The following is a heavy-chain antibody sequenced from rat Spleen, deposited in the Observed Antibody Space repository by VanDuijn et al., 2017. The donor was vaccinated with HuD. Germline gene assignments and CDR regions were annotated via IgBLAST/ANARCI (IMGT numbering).Heavy chain of an antibody. J-gene: IGHJ1*01. D-gene: IGHD1-1*01. CDR3: VTDKTVAYYWYFDF. Sequence: EVQLVESGGGLVQPGRSLKLSCAASGFTFSNYGMAWVRQTPTKGLEWVASISTGGGNTYYRDSVKGRFTISRDNAKSTLYLQMDSLRSEDTATYYCVTDKTVAYYWYFDFWGPGTMVTVSS. CDR2: ISTGGGNT. CDR1: GFTFSNYG. V-gene: IGHV5S13*01.